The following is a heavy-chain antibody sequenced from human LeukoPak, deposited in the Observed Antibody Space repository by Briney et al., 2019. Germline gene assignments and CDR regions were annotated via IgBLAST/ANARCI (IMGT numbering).Heavy chain of an antibody. J-gene: IGHJ4*01. CDR3: ARGRAASGYFDY. V-gene: IGHV4-4*07. CDR2: IYSDGSV. Sequence: SETLSLTCSVSGGSISSHYWSWLRQPAGKGLEWIGHIYSDGSVNYNPSVKSRVTMSVDTSKNQFSLKLYFVTAADTAVFYCARGRAASGYFDYWDQGTLVTVSS. CDR1: GGSISSHY. D-gene: IGHD6-13*01.